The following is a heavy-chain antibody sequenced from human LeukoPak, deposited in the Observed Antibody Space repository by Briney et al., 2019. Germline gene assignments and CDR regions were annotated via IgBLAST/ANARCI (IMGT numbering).Heavy chain of an antibody. J-gene: IGHJ3*02. CDR2: ISGSGGST. CDR3: AKGLWFGELLSAFDI. V-gene: IGHV3-23*01. Sequence: GGSLRPSCAASGFTFSSYAMSWVRQAPGKGLEWVSAISGSGGSTYYADSVKGRFTISRDNSKNALYLQMNSLRAEDTAVYNCAKGLWFGELLSAFDIWGQGTMVTVSS. D-gene: IGHD3-10*01. CDR1: GFTFSSYA.